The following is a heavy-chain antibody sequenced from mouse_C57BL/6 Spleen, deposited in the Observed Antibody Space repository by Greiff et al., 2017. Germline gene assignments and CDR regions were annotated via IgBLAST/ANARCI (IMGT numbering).Heavy chain of an antibody. Sequence: QVHVKQSGAELVRPGASVTLSCKASGYTFTDYEMHWVKQTPVHGLEWIGAIDPETGGTAYNQKFKGKAILTADKYSSTAYMELRSLTSEDSAVYYCTRPGFYHGGRDYWGQGTTLTVSS. V-gene: IGHV1-15*01. D-gene: IGHD2-1*01. CDR2: IDPETGGT. CDR1: GYTFTDYE. CDR3: TRPGFYHGGRDY. J-gene: IGHJ2*01.